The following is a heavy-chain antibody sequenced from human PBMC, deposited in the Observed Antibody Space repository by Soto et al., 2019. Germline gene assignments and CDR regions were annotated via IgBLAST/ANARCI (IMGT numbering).Heavy chain of an antibody. J-gene: IGHJ4*02. D-gene: IGHD5-18*01. V-gene: IGHV4-59*01. CDR2: IYYSGST. Sequence: QVQLQESGPGLVKPSETLSLTCTDSGGSISSYYWSWIRQPPGKGLEWIGDIYYSGSTNYNTSLMSRVTNSVDTSKNQFSLKLNSVTAADTAVYYCANFTYGYVNYWGQGTLVTVSS. CDR1: GGSISSYY. CDR3: ANFTYGYVNY.